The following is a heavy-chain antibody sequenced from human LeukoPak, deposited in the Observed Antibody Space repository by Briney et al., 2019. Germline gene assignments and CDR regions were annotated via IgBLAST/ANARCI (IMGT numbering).Heavy chain of an antibody. J-gene: IGHJ3*02. CDR3: ARPSIAAASPDAFDI. CDR1: GGTFSSYA. CDR2: IIPIFGTA. V-gene: IGHV1-69*13. D-gene: IGHD6-13*01. Sequence: SVKVSCKASGGTFSSYAISWVRQAPGQGLEWMGGIIPIFGTANYAQKFQGRVTITADESTSTAYMELSSLRSEDTAVYYCARPSIAAASPDAFDIWGQGTMVTVSS.